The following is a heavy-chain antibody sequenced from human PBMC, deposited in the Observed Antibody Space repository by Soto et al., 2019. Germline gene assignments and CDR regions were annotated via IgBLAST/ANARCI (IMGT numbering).Heavy chain of an antibody. CDR1: GYTFTSYA. D-gene: IGHD6-6*01. V-gene: IGHV1-3*01. CDR3: ARDLSPPSIAALPFDI. CDR2: INAGNGNT. J-gene: IGHJ3*02. Sequence: SVKVSCKASGYTFTSYAMHWVRQAPGQRLEWMGWINAGNGNTKYSQKFQGRVTITRDTSASTAYMELSSLRSEDTAVYYCARDLSPPSIAALPFDIWGQGTMVTVSS.